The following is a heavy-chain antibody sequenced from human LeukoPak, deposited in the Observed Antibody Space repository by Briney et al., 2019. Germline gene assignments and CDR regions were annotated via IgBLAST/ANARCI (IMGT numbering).Heavy chain of an antibody. CDR2: IWYDGSNK. V-gene: IGHV3-33*01. D-gene: IGHD7-27*01. CDR3: ARGGDSAVATRVFDY. J-gene: IGHJ4*02. Sequence: TGGSLRPSCAASGFTFSSYGIHWVRQAPGKGLEWVAVIWYDGSNKYYADSVKGRFTISRDNSKNTLYLQMNSLRVEDTAVYYCARGGDSAVATRVFDYWGQGTLVTVSS. CDR1: GFTFSSYG.